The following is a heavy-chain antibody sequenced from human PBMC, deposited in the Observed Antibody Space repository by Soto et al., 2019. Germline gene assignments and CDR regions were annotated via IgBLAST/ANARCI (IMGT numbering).Heavy chain of an antibody. CDR3: AAVGTGYDFWSGSILAFDY. J-gene: IGHJ4*02. CDR1: GFTFTSSA. D-gene: IGHD3-3*01. V-gene: IGHV1-58*02. Sequence: GASVKVSCKASGFTFTSSAMQWVRQARGQRLEWIGWIVVGSGNTNYAQKFQERVTITRDMSTSTAYMELSSLRSEDTAVYYCAAVGTGYDFWSGSILAFDYWGQGTLVTVSS. CDR2: IVVGSGNT.